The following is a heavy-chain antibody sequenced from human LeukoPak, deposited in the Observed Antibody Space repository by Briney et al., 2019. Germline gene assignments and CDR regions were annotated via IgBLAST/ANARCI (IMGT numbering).Heavy chain of an antibody. D-gene: IGHD4-17*01. Sequence: GGSLRLSCAASGFTFSSYAMHWVRQAPGKGLEWVAVISYDGSNKYYADSVKGRFTISRDNSKNTLYLQMNSLRAEDTAVYYCARDWSDYGDYVSLFDYWGRGTLVTVSS. J-gene: IGHJ4*02. CDR3: ARDWSDYGDYVSLFDY. V-gene: IGHV3-30-3*01. CDR1: GFTFSSYA. CDR2: ISYDGSNK.